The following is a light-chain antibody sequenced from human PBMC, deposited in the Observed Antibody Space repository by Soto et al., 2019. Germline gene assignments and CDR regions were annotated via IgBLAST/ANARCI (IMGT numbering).Light chain of an antibody. J-gene: IGLJ3*02. CDR1: SSNIGSNT. Sequence: QSVLTQPPSASGTPGQSVTMSCSGSSSNIGSNTVNWYQQLPGTAPKLLIYNNNERPSGVPDRFSGSQSGTSASLAISGLQSEDEADYYCAAWDDSLYGWVFGGGTKLTVL. CDR2: NNN. CDR3: AAWDDSLYGWV. V-gene: IGLV1-44*01.